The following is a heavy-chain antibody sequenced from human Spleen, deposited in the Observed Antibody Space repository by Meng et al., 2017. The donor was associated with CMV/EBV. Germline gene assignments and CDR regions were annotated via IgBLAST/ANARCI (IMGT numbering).Heavy chain of an antibody. D-gene: IGHD1-14*01. CDR1: GFTFSSFS. V-gene: IGHV3-21*06. J-gene: IGHJ4*02. Sequence: GESLKISCAVSGFTFSSFSMHWVRQAPGKGLEWVSSMSGSGTYTYYAELVKGRFTISRDNAKNSLYLQMNSLRAEDTALYYCASLGSSLYFDDWGQGTLVTVSS. CDR2: MSGSGTYT. CDR3: ASLGSSLYFDD.